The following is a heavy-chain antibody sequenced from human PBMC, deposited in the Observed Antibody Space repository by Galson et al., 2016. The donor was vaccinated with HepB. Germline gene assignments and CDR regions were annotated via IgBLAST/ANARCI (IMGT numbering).Heavy chain of an antibody. V-gene: IGHV1-24*01. CDR2: FDPEEIET. CDR1: GSSVSKLS. D-gene: IGHD3-9*01. J-gene: IGHJ3*01. CDR3: TTDETGLRHVDWLWAHAFDV. Sequence: SVKVSCKASGSSVSKLSLHWVRQHRSRGLEWLGGFDPEEIETDYSPILQGRVTMTEDTSSDTAYLALRGLTADDTAVYYCTTDETGLRHVDWLWAHAFDVWGQGTMVTVTS.